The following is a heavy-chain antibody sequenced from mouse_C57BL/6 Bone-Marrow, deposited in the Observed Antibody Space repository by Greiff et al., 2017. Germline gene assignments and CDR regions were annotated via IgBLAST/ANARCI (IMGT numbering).Heavy chain of an antibody. CDR2: IYPRSGNT. D-gene: IGHD1-1*01. Sequence: VQLQQSGAELARPGASVKLSCKASGYTFTSYGISWVKQRPGQGLEWIGEIYPRSGNTYYNEKFKGKATLTADKSSSTAYMELRSLTSEDSAVYFFARGYYFYAMDYWGQGTSVTVSS. CDR3: ARGYYFYAMDY. V-gene: IGHV1-81*01. J-gene: IGHJ4*01. CDR1: GYTFTSYG.